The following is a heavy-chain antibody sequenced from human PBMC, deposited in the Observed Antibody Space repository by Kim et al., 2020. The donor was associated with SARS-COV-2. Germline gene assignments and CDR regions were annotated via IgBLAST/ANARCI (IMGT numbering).Heavy chain of an antibody. D-gene: IGHD6-19*01. V-gene: IGHV1-46*01. CDR3: ARGLGYSSGWYWIY. Sequence: AQKFQGRVTMTRDTSTSTVYMELSSLRSEDTAVYYCARGLGYSSGWYWIYWGQGTLVTVSS. J-gene: IGHJ4*02.